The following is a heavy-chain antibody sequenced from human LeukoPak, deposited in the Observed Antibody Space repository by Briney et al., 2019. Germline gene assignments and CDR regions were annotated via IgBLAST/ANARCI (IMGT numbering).Heavy chain of an antibody. CDR3: ARSLTAAAGNLGY. V-gene: IGHV3-21*01. CDR1: GFTFSSYA. CDR2: ISSTSSYI. J-gene: IGHJ4*02. Sequence: NSGGSLRLSCAASGFTFSSYAMSWVRQAPGKGLEWVSSISSTSSYINYADSVKGRFTISRDNAKNSLYLQMNSLRAEDTAVYYRARSLTAAAGNLGYWGQGTLVTVSS. D-gene: IGHD6-13*01.